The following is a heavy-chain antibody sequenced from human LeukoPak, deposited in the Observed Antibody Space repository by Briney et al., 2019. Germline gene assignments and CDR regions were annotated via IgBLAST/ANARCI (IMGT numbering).Heavy chain of an antibody. J-gene: IGHJ4*02. D-gene: IGHD6-19*01. CDR3: TTEAPWYSSGRGWSDY. CDR1: GFTFSDAR. Sequence: KPGGARRLSCAASGFTFSDARMSWVRQSPVKGLQWVGHIKSKVDRETTDYAAPVKGRFTISRDDSKNTLYLQMNSLKTEDTAVYYCTTEAPWYSSGRGWSDYWGQGTLVTVSS. CDR2: IKSKVDRETT. V-gene: IGHV3-15*01.